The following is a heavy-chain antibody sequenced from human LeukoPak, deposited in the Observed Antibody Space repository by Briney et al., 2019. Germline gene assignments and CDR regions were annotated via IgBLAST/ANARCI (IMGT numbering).Heavy chain of an antibody. CDR2: ISSSSSYI. CDR3: ARVPGGIAAAGIDY. CDR1: GFTFDDYG. Sequence: GGSLRLSCAASGFTFDDYGMSWVRQAPGKGLEWVSSISSSSSYIYYADSVKGRFTISRDNAKNSLYLQMNSLRAEDTAVYYCARVPGGIAAAGIDYWGQGTLVTVSS. D-gene: IGHD6-13*01. V-gene: IGHV3-21*01. J-gene: IGHJ4*02.